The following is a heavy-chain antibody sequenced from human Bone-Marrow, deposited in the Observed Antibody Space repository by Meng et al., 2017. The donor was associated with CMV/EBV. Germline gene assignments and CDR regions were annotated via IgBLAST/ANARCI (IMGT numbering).Heavy chain of an antibody. CDR3: ARESITIFGVVSLGMDV. CDR2: ISSSSSYI. D-gene: IGHD3-3*01. Sequence: GGSLRLSCAASGFTFSSYSMNWVRQAPGKGLEWVSSISSSSSYIYYADSVKGRFTISRDNAKNSLYLQMNSLRAEDTAVYYCARESITIFGVVSLGMDVWGQGTTVTVSS. CDR1: GFTFSSYS. J-gene: IGHJ6*02. V-gene: IGHV3-21*04.